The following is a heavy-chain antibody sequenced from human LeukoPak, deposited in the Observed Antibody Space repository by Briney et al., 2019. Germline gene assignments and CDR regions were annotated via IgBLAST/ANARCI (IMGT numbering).Heavy chain of an antibody. CDR3: ARGGDSSGWYVRPLDY. J-gene: IGHJ4*02. D-gene: IGHD6-19*01. CDR2: INHSGST. Sequence: PSETLSLTCAVYGGSFSGYYWSWIRQPPGKGLEWIGEINHSGSTNYNPSLKSRVTISVDTSKNQFSLKLSSVTAADTAVYYCARGGDSSGWYVRPLDYWGQGTLVTVSS. CDR1: GGSFSGYY. V-gene: IGHV4-34*01.